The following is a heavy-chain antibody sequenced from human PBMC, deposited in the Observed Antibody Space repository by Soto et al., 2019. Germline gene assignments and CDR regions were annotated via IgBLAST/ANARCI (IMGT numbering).Heavy chain of an antibody. CDR2: IYYSGST. Sequence: QVQLQESGPGLVKPSETLSLTCTVSGGSVSSGSYYWSWIRQPPGKGLEWIGYIYYSGSTNYNPSLKSRVTISVDTSKNQFSLKLSSVTAADTAVYYCARAHPLITMIVVGDAFDTWGQGTMVTVSS. CDR1: GGSVSSGSYY. J-gene: IGHJ3*02. CDR3: ARAHPLITMIVVGDAFDT. D-gene: IGHD3-22*01. V-gene: IGHV4-61*01.